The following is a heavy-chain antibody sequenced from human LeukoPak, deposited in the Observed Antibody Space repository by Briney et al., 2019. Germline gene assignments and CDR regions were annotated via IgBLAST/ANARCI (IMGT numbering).Heavy chain of an antibody. CDR1: GGSIGSSSYY. J-gene: IGHJ4*02. CDR3: AINYCSGGSCYPNFDY. D-gene: IGHD2-15*01. Sequence: SETLSLTCTVSGGSIGSSSYYWGWIRQPPGKGLEWIGSIYYSGSTYYNPSLKSRVTISVDTSKNQFSLKLSSVTAADTAVYYCAINYCSGGSCYPNFDYWGQGTLVTVSS. V-gene: IGHV4-39*07. CDR2: IYYSGST.